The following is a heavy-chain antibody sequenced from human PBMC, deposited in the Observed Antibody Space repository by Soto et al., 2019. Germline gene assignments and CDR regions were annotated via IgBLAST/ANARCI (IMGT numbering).Heavy chain of an antibody. CDR1: GFTFSSFW. D-gene: IGHD3-10*01. J-gene: IGHJ4*02. Sequence: EVQLVESGGGLVQPGGSLRLSCAVSGFTFSSFWMHWVRQAPWEGLVWVSRINTDGSSTSYADSVKGRFTISRDNAKNTLYLQMSSLRVEDTAMYYCAKRGVDTFGLSYWGQGTLVTVSS. CDR3: AKRGVDTFGLSY. CDR2: INTDGSST. V-gene: IGHV3-74*01.